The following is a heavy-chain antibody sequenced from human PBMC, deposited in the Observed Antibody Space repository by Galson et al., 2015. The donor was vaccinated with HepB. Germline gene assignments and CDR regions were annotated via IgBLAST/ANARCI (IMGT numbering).Heavy chain of an antibody. CDR3: ARDGRLYYGMDV. V-gene: IGHV4-59*01. Sequence: SGAPFPPRPVPRGFFSNYFLGWVRQPPGEGLGWIWDVYYIGSTDYNPSLKSRVTISIDTSRNQFSLKLYSVTAADTAVYYCARDGRLYYGMDVWGQGTTVTVSS. D-gene: IGHD2-15*01. CDR2: VYYIGST. J-gene: IGHJ6*02. CDR1: RGFFSNYF.